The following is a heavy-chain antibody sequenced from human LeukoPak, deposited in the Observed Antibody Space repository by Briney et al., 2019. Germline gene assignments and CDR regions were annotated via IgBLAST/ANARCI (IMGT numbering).Heavy chain of an antibody. CDR2: ISSDGDTT. V-gene: IGHV3-74*01. CDR3: ARDRGPRTGFMVREAYDY. Sequence: GGSLRLSCVASGFTFSDYWIHWVRQAPGKGLVWVSRISSDGDTTNYADSVKGRFTISRDNAKNTLYLQMNSLRVEDTAVYYCARDRGPRTGFMVREAYDYWGQGTLVTVSS. D-gene: IGHD3-10*01. CDR1: GFTFSDYW. J-gene: IGHJ4*02.